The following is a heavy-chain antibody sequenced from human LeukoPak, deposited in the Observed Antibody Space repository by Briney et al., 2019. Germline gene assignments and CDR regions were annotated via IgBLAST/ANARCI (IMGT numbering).Heavy chain of an antibody. D-gene: IGHD1-26*01. Sequence: GESLKISCKGSGYSFTTYWIGWVRQMPGKGLEWMGIIYPDDSDTRYSPSFQGQVTISADKSINTAYLQWSSLKASDTAMYYCARHGGFVYSGTSHWFDYWGQGTLVTVSS. CDR1: GYSFTTYW. J-gene: IGHJ4*02. V-gene: IGHV5-51*01. CDR3: ARHGGFVYSGTSHWFDY. CDR2: IYPDDSDT.